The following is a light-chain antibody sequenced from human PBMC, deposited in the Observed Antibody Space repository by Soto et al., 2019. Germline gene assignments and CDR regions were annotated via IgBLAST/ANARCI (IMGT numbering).Light chain of an antibody. CDR3: QQYNSWPPIT. CDR2: GAS. J-gene: IGKJ5*01. V-gene: IGKV3-15*01. CDR1: QSVSNN. Sequence: EIVFTQSPGTLSLSPGERATLSCRAIQSVSNNYLAWYQQKPGQAPRLLIYGASTRATGIPVRFSGSASGTEFTLTISSLQSEDFAVYYCQQYNSWPPITFGQGTRLEIK.